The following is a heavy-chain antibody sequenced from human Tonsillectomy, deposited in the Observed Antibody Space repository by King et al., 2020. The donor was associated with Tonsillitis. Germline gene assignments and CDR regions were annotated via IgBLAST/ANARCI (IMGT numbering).Heavy chain of an antibody. V-gene: IGHV3-30*03. D-gene: IGHD3-10*01. J-gene: IGHJ4*02. CDR2: ISYDGSYK. CDR3: VRDGTYYYGSGSQRNFDY. Sequence: QLVQSGGGVVQPGGSLRLSCAVSGFTFSNFGIHWVRQAPGKGLEWVAVISYDGSYKYYADPVKGRFTISRENSNNTLHLQMNSLRVEDTAVYYCVRDGTYYYGSGSQRNFDYWGQGALVTVSS. CDR1: GFTFSNFG.